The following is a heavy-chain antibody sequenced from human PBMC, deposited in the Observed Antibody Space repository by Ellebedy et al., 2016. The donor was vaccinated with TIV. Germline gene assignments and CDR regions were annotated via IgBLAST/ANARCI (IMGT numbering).Heavy chain of an antibody. V-gene: IGHV3-21*01. Sequence: LSLTCAASGFTFSTYSMNWVRQAPGKGLEWVSSISSSSSYIYYADSVKGRFTISRDNAKNSLYLQMNSLRAEDTAVYYCARDPGSSWYGNWFDPWGQGTLVTVSS. CDR1: GFTFSTYS. J-gene: IGHJ5*02. CDR2: ISSSSSYI. D-gene: IGHD6-13*01. CDR3: ARDPGSSWYGNWFDP.